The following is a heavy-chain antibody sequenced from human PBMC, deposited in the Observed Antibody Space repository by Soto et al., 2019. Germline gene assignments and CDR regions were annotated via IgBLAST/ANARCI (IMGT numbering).Heavy chain of an antibody. J-gene: IGHJ4*02. V-gene: IGHV4-59*01. Sequence: PSETLSLTCTVSGGSINSYYWSWIRQPPGKGLEWIGYIYYSGSTNYNPSLKSRVTISVDTSRNQFSLKLSSVTAADTAVYYCARDGNWRLDYWGQGALVTVSS. CDR1: GGSINSYY. CDR2: IYYSGST. D-gene: IGHD1-1*01. CDR3: ARDGNWRLDY.